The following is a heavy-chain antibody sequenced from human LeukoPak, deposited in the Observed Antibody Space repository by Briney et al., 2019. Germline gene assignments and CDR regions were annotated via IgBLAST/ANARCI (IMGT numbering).Heavy chain of an antibody. V-gene: IGHV1-69*05. D-gene: IGHD2-8*01. CDR2: IIPIFGTA. CDR3: AREKMYYPGRYYYMDV. J-gene: IGHJ6*03. CDR1: GGTFSSYA. Sequence: GASVKVSCKASGGTFSSYAISWVRQAPGQGLEWMGGIIPIFGTANYAQKFQGRVTITTDESTSTAYMELSSLRSEDTAVYYCAREKMYYPGRYYYMDVWGKGTTVTVSS.